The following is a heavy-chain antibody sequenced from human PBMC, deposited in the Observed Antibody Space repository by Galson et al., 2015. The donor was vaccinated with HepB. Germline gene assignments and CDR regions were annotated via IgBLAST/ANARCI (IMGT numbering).Heavy chain of an antibody. CDR2: ISGSTSKI. D-gene: IGHD4-23*01. J-gene: IGHJ4*02. V-gene: IGHV3-48*02. Sequence: SLRLSCAASGFTFSTYSMNWVRQAPGQGLEWVSYISGSTSKIYYADSVKGRFTVSRDNAKNSLYLQMSRLRDEDTSVYYCARDLDGGKGFYSWGQGTLVTVSS. CDR1: GFTFSTYS. CDR3: ARDLDGGKGFYS.